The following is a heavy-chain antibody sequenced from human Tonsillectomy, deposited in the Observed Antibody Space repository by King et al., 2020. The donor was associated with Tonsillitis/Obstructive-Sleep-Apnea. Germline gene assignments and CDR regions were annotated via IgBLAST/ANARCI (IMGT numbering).Heavy chain of an antibody. J-gene: IGHJ4*02. D-gene: IGHD3-3*01. Sequence: QLQESGPGLVKPSETLSLTCTVSGDSINSYYWSWIRQPPGKGLEWIGYISYSGNTNYNPSLKSRVTISIDTSKNQFSLKLRSVTAADTAVYYCAGSKGSGSYFDYWGQGPLLTVSS. CDR2: ISYSGNT. V-gene: IGHV4-59*01. CDR1: GDSINSYY. CDR3: AGSKGSGSYFDY.